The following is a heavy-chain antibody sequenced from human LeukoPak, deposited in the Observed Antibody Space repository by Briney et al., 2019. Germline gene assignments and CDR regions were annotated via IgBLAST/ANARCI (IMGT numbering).Heavy chain of an antibody. Sequence: GGSLRLSCTVSGFTLSSYEMTWFRQAPGKGLEWVSSIGYGGSDTHYADSVKGRFTVSRDNSKNTLYLQMSSLRVEDTAIYYCANSKYGGSPLPLHYWGQGTLVTVSS. CDR3: ANSKYGGSPLPLHY. J-gene: IGHJ4*02. CDR2: IGYGGSDT. V-gene: IGHV3-23*01. D-gene: IGHD1-26*01. CDR1: GFTLSSYE.